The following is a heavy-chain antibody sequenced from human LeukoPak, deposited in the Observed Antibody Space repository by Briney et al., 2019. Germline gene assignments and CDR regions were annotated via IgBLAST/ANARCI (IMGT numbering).Heavy chain of an antibody. CDR1: GYTLTELS. J-gene: IGHJ6*02. V-gene: IGHV1-24*01. CDR2: FDPEDGET. CDR3: ATPSVRCSSTSCYAVDYYYYGMDV. Sequence: ASVKVSCKVSGYTLTELSMHWVRQAPGKGLEWMGGFDPEDGETIYAQKFQGRVTMTEDTSTGTAYMELSSLRSEDTAVYYCATPSVRCSSTSCYAVDYYYYGMDVWGQGTTVTVSS. D-gene: IGHD2-2*01.